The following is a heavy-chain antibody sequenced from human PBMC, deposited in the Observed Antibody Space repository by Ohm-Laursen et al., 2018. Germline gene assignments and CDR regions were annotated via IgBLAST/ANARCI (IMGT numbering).Heavy chain of an antibody. D-gene: IGHD1-26*01. J-gene: IGHJ4*02. CDR2: LNPDGSEK. CDR3: ATGGTWDLDF. V-gene: IGHV3-7*01. CDR1: GFTFSTYW. Sequence: LRLSCTASGFTFSTYWMSWVRQAPGKGLEWVANLNPDGSEKYYVDSVKGRFTISRDNAKNSLYLQMNSLRADDTSIYYCATGGTWDLDFWGQGTLVTVSS.